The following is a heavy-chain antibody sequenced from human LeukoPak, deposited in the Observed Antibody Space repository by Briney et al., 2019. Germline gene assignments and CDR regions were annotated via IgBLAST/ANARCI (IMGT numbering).Heavy chain of an antibody. D-gene: IGHD1-26*01. CDR3: ARVGGRGIDY. V-gene: IGHV3-48*01. Sequence: GGSLRLSCAASGFTFGSFSMSWVPQAPGMGLEWASYIGSSSSTIYYADSVKGQFTISRDNVKKSLYLQMNSLRAEDTAVYYCARVGGRGIDYWGQGTLVTVSS. CDR2: IGSSSSTI. CDR1: GFTFGSFS. J-gene: IGHJ4*02.